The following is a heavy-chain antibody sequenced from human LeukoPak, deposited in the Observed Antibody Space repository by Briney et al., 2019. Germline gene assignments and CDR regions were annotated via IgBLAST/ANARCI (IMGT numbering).Heavy chain of an antibody. CDR2: ISGSGGST. Sequence: KPGGSLRLSCAASGFTFSSYAMSWVRQAPGKGLEWVSAISGSGGSTYYADSVKGRFTISRDNSKNTLYLQMNSLRAEDTAVYYCVNWNYFHNRESYNWFDPWGQGALVTVSS. J-gene: IGHJ5*02. D-gene: IGHD1-7*01. CDR3: VNWNYFHNRESYNWFDP. V-gene: IGHV3-23*01. CDR1: GFTFSSYA.